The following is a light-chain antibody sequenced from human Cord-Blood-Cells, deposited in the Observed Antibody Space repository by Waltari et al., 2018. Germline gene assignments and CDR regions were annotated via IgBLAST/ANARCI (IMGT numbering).Light chain of an antibody. CDR1: SSDVGGYNY. V-gene: IGLV2-14*03. CDR2: DVS. Sequence: QSALTQPASVSGSPGQSITISCTGTSSDVGGYNYVSWYQQHPAKAPKLMIYDVSNRPSGVSNRFSGSKSGNTASLTISGLQAEDEADYYCSSYTSSSTSGVFGGGTKLTVL. CDR3: SSYTSSSTSGV. J-gene: IGLJ3*02.